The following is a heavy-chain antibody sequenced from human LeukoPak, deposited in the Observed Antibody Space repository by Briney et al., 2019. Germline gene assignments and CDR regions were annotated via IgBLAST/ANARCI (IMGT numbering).Heavy chain of an antibody. V-gene: IGHV4-39*01. CDR3: ARQKRDYYDTSGYYFGNDY. CDR1: GDSLSSTSYF. CDR2: VSYTGRT. D-gene: IGHD3-22*01. Sequence: SETLSLTCAVSGDSLSSTSYFWAWIRQPPGKGLEWIGSVSYTGRTYYNPPVKSRVTLSVDTSTNQFSLKLSSVTAADAAVYYCARQKRDYYDTSGYYFGNDYWGQGTLVTVSS. J-gene: IGHJ4*02.